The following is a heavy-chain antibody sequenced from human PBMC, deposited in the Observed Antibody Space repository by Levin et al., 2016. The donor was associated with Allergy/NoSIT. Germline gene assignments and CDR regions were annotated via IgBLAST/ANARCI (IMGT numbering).Heavy chain of an antibody. Sequence: VRQMPGKGLEWMGIIYPGDSDTKYSPSFQGQVTISADQSINTAYLHLSSLKDSDVGLYYCATSYMITLAGDVPDAFNFWGQGTMVTVSS. V-gene: IGHV5-51*01. J-gene: IGHJ3*01. D-gene: IGHD3-16*01. CDR3: ATSYMITLAGDVPDAFNF. CDR2: IYPGDSDT.